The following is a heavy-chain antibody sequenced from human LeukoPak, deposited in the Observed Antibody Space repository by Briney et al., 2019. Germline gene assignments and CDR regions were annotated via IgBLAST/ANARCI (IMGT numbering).Heavy chain of an antibody. CDR2: IKTNADGGTA. CDR1: GFNFNNAW. D-gene: IGHD3-10*01. J-gene: IGHJ1*01. V-gene: IGHV3-15*07. Sequence: PGGSLRLSCAASGFNFNNAWLDWVRQTPGQGLEWVGQIKTNADGGTADYAAPVKGRFTISRDDSKNMLYLQMNSLKTEATAEYYFTTQRDAAVWFGAVGHWGKGTLFTVSS. CDR3: TTQRDAAVWFGAVGH.